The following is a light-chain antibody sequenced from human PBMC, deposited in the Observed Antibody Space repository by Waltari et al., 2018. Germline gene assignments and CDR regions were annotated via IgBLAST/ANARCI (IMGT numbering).Light chain of an antibody. CDR3: QVWDITSDHFV. Sequence: SYVLTQPPSVSVAPGQTARIPRGGDNIGIKSGHWYQQKPGQAPVLVVYDNSDRPSGIPERFSGSNSGNTATLTISRVEAGDEADYYCQVWDITSDHFVFGTGTKVTVL. J-gene: IGLJ1*01. CDR2: DNS. CDR1: NIGIKS. V-gene: IGLV3-21*02.